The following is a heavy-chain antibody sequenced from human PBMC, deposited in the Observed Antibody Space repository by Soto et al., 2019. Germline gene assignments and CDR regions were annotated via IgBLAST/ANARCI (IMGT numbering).Heavy chain of an antibody. CDR2: ISWNSGSI. J-gene: IGHJ6*02. CDR3: AKDLTVTTRYYGMDV. Sequence: EAHLVESGGALVEPGRSMRLSCAASGFTFKDYAMHWVQQAPGKGLEWVSGISWNSGSIGYADSVRGRFTVSRDNANNSLYLHMSSLRTDDTALYYCAKDLTVTTRYYGMDVWGQGTTVSVSS. CDR1: GFTFKDYA. V-gene: IGHV3-9*01. D-gene: IGHD4-17*01.